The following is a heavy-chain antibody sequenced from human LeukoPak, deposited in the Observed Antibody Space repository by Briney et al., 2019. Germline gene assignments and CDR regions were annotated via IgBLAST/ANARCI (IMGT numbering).Heavy chain of an antibody. J-gene: IGHJ6*02. CDR1: GFTFGDYA. V-gene: IGHV3-49*03. CDR2: IRSKAYGGTT. CDR3: TDYGDYYYYYGMDV. D-gene: IGHD4-17*01. Sequence: PGGSLRLSCTASGFTFGDYAMSWFRQAPGKGLEWVGFIRSKAYGGTTEYAASVKGRFTISRDDSKSIAYLQMNSLKTEDTAVYYCTDYGDYYYYYGMDVWGQGTTVTVSS.